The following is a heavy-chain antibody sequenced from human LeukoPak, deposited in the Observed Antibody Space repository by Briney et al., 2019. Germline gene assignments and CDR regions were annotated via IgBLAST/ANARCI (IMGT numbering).Heavy chain of an antibody. CDR1: EYTFTGYY. CDR3: AREGVGATNDAFDI. Sequence: ASVKVSCKASEYTFTGYYIHWVRQAPGQGLEWMGWINPNSGGTNYAQKFQGRVTMTRDTSISTAYMELSRLRSDDTAVYFCAREGVGATNDAFDIWGQGTMVTVSS. J-gene: IGHJ3*02. CDR2: INPNSGGT. D-gene: IGHD1-26*01. V-gene: IGHV1-2*02.